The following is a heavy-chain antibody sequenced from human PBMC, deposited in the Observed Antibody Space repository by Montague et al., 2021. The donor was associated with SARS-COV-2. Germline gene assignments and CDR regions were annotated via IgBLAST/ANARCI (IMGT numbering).Heavy chain of an antibody. J-gene: IGHJ4*02. CDR1: GESVSGFY. V-gene: IGHV4-34*01. Sequence: SETLSLTGAVYGESVSGFYWGWIRQPPGEGLEWLGEINHSGSPNYNPSLKSRVTMLLDTSKNQFSLKLSSVIAADTAVYFCARGSRTVEMPTISFDYWGQGTLVTVSS. D-gene: IGHD5-24*01. CDR3: ARGSRTVEMPTISFDY. CDR2: INHSGSP.